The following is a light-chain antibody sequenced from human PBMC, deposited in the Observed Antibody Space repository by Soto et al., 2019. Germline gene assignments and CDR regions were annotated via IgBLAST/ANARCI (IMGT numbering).Light chain of an antibody. V-gene: IGKV3-11*01. CDR2: DAS. J-gene: IGKJ2*01. Sequence: EIVLTQSPATLSLSPGERATLSYRASQSVSSYLAWYQQKPGQAPRLLIYDASNRATGIPARFSGSGSGTDFTLTISSLEPEDFAVYYCQQRSNWPPYTFGQVTKVDIK. CDR3: QQRSNWPPYT. CDR1: QSVSSY.